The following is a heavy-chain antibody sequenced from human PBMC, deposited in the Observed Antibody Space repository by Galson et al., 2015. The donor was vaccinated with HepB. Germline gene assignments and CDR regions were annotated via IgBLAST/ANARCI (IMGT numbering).Heavy chain of an antibody. J-gene: IGHJ4*02. Sequence: ETLSLTCTVSGGSISTYYWSWIRQTPGKRPEWIGYIYYTGTTNYNPSLESRVTISVDTSRNIFALRLTSVTATDTAVYYCARGGHSLDFWSRGTLVTVSS. CDR3: ARGGHSLDF. CDR1: GGSISTYY. CDR2: IYYTGTT. D-gene: IGHD3-16*01. V-gene: IGHV4-59*01.